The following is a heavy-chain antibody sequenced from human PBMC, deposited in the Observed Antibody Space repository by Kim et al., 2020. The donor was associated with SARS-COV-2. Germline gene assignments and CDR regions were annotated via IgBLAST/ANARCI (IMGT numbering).Heavy chain of an antibody. CDR1: GFTFSSYS. CDR2: ISSSSSYI. J-gene: IGHJ5*02. Sequence: GGSLRLSCAASGFTFSSYSMNWVRQAPGKGLEWVSSISSSSSYIYYADSVKGRFTISRDNAKNSLYLQMNSLRAEDTAVYYCARDLKGAYSGYSSSFFDWFDPWGQGTLVTVSS. CDR3: ARDLKGAYSGYSSSFFDWFDP. D-gene: IGHD6-13*01. V-gene: IGHV3-21*01.